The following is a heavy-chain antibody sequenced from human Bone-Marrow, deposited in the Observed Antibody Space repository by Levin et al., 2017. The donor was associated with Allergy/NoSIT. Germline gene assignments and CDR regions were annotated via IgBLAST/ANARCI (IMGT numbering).Heavy chain of an antibody. Sequence: ASVKVSCAASEFTSTTYAMTWVRQAPGKGLEWVSAISGSGGSTYYADSVKGRFTISRDNSKSTVYLQMNSLRAEDTAVYYCAKGSAGYSRLSMGGQGTLVIVSS. J-gene: IGHJ4*02. CDR2: ISGSGGST. CDR1: EFTSTTYA. V-gene: IGHV3-23*01. CDR3: AKGSAGYSRLSM. D-gene: IGHD5-12*01.